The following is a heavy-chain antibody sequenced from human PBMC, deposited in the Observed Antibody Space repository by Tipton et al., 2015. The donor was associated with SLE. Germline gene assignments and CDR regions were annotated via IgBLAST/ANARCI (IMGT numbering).Heavy chain of an antibody. CDR1: GGSFSGYY. CDR2: INHSGST. CDR3: ARDGQLVGADFDY. D-gene: IGHD6-6*01. Sequence: TLSLTCAVYGGSFSGYYWSWIRQPPGKGLEWIGEINHSGSTNYNPSLKSRVTISVDTSKNQFSLKLSSVTAADTAVYYCARDGQLVGADFDYWGQGTLVPVSS. V-gene: IGHV4-34*01. J-gene: IGHJ4*02.